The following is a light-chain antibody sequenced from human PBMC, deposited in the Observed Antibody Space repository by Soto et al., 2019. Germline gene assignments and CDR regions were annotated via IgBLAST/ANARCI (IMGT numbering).Light chain of an antibody. V-gene: IGKV3-20*01. CDR1: QSVSSSY. J-gene: IGKJ4*01. Sequence: TVFYQFPTILALSPGGRATLSCRASQSVSSSYLAWYQHKPGQAPRLLIHGASSRVTGIPDRFSGSGSGTDFTLTITRLEPEDFAVYYCQQYQSLTFGGGTKV. CDR2: GAS. CDR3: QQYQSLT.